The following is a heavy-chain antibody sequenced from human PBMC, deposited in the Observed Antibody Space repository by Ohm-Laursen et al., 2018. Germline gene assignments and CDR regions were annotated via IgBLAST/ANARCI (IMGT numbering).Heavy chain of an antibody. J-gene: IGHJ4*02. D-gene: IGHD4/OR15-4a*01. CDR2: INQDGREN. Sequence: SLRLSCAASGFTFSNFWMDWVRQAPGKGLEWVASINQDGRENFYVGSVRGRFTLSRDNAKNLVYLQMSSLRAEDTAVYYCATSANYAWRDWGQGTLVTVSS. V-gene: IGHV3-7*01. CDR3: ATSANYAWRD. CDR1: GFTFSNFW.